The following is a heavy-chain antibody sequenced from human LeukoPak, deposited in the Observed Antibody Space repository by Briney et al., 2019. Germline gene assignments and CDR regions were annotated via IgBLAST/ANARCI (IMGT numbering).Heavy chain of an antibody. CDR1: GLTFSSYG. CDR2: IWYDGSNK. CDR3: ARDKGGLLWFRELLFYFDY. V-gene: IGHV3-33*01. J-gene: IGHJ4*02. D-gene: IGHD3-10*01. Sequence: PGRSLRLSCAASGLTFSSYGMHWVRQAPGKGLEWVAVIWYDGSNKYYADSVKGRFTISRDNSKNTLYLQMNSLRAEDTAVYYCARDKGGLLWFRELLFYFDYWGQGTLVTVSS.